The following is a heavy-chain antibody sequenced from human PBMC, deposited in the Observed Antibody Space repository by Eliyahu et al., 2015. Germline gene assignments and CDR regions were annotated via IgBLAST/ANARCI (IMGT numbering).Heavy chain of an antibody. CDR1: GGTFSSYY. CDR3: ARRPGVAMLQRLDY. CDR2: INHSGST. Sequence: QVQLQQWGAGLLKPSETLSLTCAVYGGTFSSYYCTWIRQPPGKGLEWIGEINHSGSTNYNPSLKSRVTISVDTSKNQFSLKLSSVTAADTAVYYYARRPGVAMLQRLDYWGQGTLVTVSS. V-gene: IGHV4-34*01. D-gene: IGHD2-8*01. J-gene: IGHJ4*02.